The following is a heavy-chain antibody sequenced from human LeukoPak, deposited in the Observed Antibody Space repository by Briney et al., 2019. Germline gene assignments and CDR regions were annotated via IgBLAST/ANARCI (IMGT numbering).Heavy chain of an antibody. D-gene: IGHD6-25*01. V-gene: IGHV3-7*04. CDR3: ARGRVAATY. J-gene: IGHJ4*02. CDR1: GFTFSSYA. Sequence: GGSLRLSCAASGFTFSSYAMSWVRQAPGKGLEWVASIKEDGSEKYYVDSVKGRFIISRDNAKKSLNLQMNSLRAEDTAVYYCARGRVAATYWGQGTLVTVSS. CDR2: IKEDGSEK.